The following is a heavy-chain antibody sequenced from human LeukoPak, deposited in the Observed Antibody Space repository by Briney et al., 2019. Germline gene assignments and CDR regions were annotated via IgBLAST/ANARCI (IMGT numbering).Heavy chain of an antibody. CDR1: GFTFSSYN. J-gene: IGHJ5*02. D-gene: IGHD3-22*01. Sequence: GGSLRLSCAASGFTFSSYNMNWVRQAPGKGLEWVSIISSSSSYIYYADSLKGRFTISRDNAKNPLYLQMNSLRAEDTAVYYCARDLWSSGTHYDSSGYPGPWGQGTLVTVSS. CDR2: ISSSSSYI. V-gene: IGHV3-21*01. CDR3: ARDLWSSGTHYDSSGYPGP.